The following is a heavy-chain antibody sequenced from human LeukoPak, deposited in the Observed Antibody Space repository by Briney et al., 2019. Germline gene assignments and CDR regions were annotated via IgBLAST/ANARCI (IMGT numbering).Heavy chain of an antibody. D-gene: IGHD1-26*01. CDR2: IYYSGST. V-gene: IGHV4-59*12. Sequence: SSETLSLTCTVSGGSISSYYWSWIRQPPGKGLEWIGYIYYSGSTNYNPSLKSRVTISVDTSKNQFSLKLSSVTAADTAVYYCACSVGAKYYFDYWGQGTLVTVSS. CDR3: ACSVGAKYYFDY. J-gene: IGHJ4*02. CDR1: GGSISSYY.